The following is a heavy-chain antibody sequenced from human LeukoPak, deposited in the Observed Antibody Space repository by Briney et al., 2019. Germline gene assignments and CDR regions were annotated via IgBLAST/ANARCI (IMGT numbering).Heavy chain of an antibody. V-gene: IGHV3-11*01. Sequence: PGGSLRLSCAASGFTFSDYYMSWIRQAPGKGLEWVSYISSSGSTIYYADSVKGRFTISRDNSKNTLYLQMNSLRAEDTAVYYCARLVKQQLAYYYFDYWGQGTLVTVSS. CDR1: GFTFSDYY. CDR2: ISSSGSTI. J-gene: IGHJ4*02. D-gene: IGHD6-13*01. CDR3: ARLVKQQLAYYYFDY.